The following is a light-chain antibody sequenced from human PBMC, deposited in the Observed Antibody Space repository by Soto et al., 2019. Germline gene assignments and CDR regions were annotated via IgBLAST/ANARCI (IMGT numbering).Light chain of an antibody. V-gene: IGKV1-27*01. J-gene: IGKJ1*01. CDR3: QKYNRAPWT. CDR2: AAS. Sequence: DIQMTQSPSSLSASVGDRVTITCRASQGISNYLTWYQQKPGKVPKLLIYAASTLQSGVPSRFSGSGSGTLFTLTISSLHPEDVATYYCQKYNRAPWTFGRGTKVEIK. CDR1: QGISNY.